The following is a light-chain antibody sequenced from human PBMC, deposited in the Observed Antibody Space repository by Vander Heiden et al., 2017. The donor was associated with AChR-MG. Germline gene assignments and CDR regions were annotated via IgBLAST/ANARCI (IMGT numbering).Light chain of an antibody. CDR2: KDS. CDR3: QAWDSSTAVV. Sequence: SCELTQPPSVSVSPARTASITCSGDKVGDKYACWYQQKPCQSPVLVIYKDSKRPSGIPERFSGSNSGNTATLTISGTQAMDEADYYCQAWDSSTAVVFGGGTKLTVL. V-gene: IGLV3-1*01. J-gene: IGLJ2*01. CDR1: KVGDKY.